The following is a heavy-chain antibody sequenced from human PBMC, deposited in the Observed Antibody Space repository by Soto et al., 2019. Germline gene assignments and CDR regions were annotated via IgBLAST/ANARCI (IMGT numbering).Heavy chain of an antibody. V-gene: IGHV1-69*13. Sequence: SVKVSCKASGGTFSSYAMSWVRQAPGQGLEWMGGIIPIFGTANYAQKFQGRVTITADESTSTAYMELSSLRSEDTAVYYCAGVVERYYYYGMDVWGQGTTVTVSS. CDR1: GGTFSSYA. CDR3: AGVVERYYYYGMDV. CDR2: IIPIFGTA. J-gene: IGHJ6*02.